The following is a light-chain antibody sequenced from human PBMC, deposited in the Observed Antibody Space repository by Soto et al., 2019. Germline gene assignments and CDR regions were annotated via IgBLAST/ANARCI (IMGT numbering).Light chain of an antibody. Sequence: TQSPATLSVSLGEEVSLACRASQSVSPNLAWYQQRPGQAPRLLIHWGSSRANGFPARFRGSGSGTDFSLPTSNQQSEDLAVYYCQQYENWPPYSFGQGTRLEIK. J-gene: IGKJ2*03. CDR1: QSVSPN. V-gene: IGKV3-15*01. CDR3: QQYENWPPYS. CDR2: WGS.